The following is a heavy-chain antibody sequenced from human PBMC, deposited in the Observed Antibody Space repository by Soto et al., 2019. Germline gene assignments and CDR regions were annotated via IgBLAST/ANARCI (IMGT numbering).Heavy chain of an antibody. CDR2: IYYGGTT. CDR1: GGSFSHNC. CDR3: ARLGAYYQSPDP. Sequence: SVMLSVTRRLAGGSFSHNCGGWFRPSPGKGLEWVGYIYYGGTTSYNPSLKSRVTISLETSNSHFSLRLSSVTAAAAAVYYCARLGAYYQSPDPWGPGTPVTVSS. V-gene: IGHV4-59*08. J-gene: IGHJ5*02. D-gene: IGHD2-21*01.